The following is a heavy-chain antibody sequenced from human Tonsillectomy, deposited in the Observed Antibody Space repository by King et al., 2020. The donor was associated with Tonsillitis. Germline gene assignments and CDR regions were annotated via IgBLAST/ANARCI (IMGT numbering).Heavy chain of an antibody. Sequence: VQLVESGGGVVEPGKSLRLSCAVSGFIFTSYAIHWVRQAPGKGLEWVAVISHDASDKYYADSVKGRFTVSRDNSKSTLYLQMNSLRAADTAVYYCAITYDSSGYYYNARDYWGHGTLVTVAS. CDR3: AITYDSSGYYYNARDY. CDR2: ISHDASDK. J-gene: IGHJ4*01. CDR1: GFIFTSYA. D-gene: IGHD3-22*01. V-gene: IGHV3-30-3*01.